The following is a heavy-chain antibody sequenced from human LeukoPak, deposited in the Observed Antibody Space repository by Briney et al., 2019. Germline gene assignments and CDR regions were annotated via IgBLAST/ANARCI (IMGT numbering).Heavy chain of an antibody. D-gene: IGHD6-13*01. Sequence: MGWINPNSGGTNYAQKFQGRVTMTRDTSISTAYMELSRLRSDDTAVYYCARDRRSWYYFDYWGQGTLVTVSS. CDR2: INPNSGGT. J-gene: IGHJ4*02. CDR3: ARDRRSWYYFDY. V-gene: IGHV1-2*02.